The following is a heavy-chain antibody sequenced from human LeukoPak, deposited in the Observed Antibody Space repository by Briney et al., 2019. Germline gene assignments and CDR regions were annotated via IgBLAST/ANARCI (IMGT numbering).Heavy chain of an antibody. V-gene: IGHV3-7*01. Sequence: GGSLRLTCVASGFSFSSNWMSWVRQAPGQGPEWVANIKQDGSETYYVESVKGRFTISRDNTKNSLYLQMNSLSAEDTALYYCASETMAHIGGFDIWGQGTMVTVSS. CDR1: GFSFSSNW. CDR3: ASETMAHIGGFDI. J-gene: IGHJ3*02. D-gene: IGHD3-10*01. CDR2: IKQDGSET.